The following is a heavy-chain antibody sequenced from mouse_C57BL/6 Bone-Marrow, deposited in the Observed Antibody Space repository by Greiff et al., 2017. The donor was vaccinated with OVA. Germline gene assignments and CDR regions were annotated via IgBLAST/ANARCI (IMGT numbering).Heavy chain of an antibody. CDR2: IYPGSGST. Sequence: QVQLQQPGAELVKPGASVKLSCKASGYTFTSYWITWVKQRPGQGLEWIGDIYPGSGSTNYNEKFKGKATLTVDTSSSTAYMQPSSVTSEDSAVYYGARWDTSVVWGQGTSVTVSS. CDR3: ARWDTSVV. CDR1: GYTFTSYW. J-gene: IGHJ4*01. D-gene: IGHD1-1*02. V-gene: IGHV1-55*01.